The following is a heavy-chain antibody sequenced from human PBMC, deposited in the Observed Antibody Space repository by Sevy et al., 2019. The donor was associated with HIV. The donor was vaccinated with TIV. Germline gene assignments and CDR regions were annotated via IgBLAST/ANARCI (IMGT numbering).Heavy chain of an antibody. V-gene: IGHV3-7*01. CDR3: ATLGGPTVTLQY. Sequence: GGSLRLSCAASGFTFTNYWMSWVRQAPGKGLERVANIKKDGGEKYYVDSVRGRFTISRDNARNSLYLQMNSLRAEDTAVYYCATLGGPTVTLQYWCQGTLVTVSS. D-gene: IGHD4-4*01. J-gene: IGHJ4*02. CDR1: GFTFTNYW. CDR2: IKKDGGEK.